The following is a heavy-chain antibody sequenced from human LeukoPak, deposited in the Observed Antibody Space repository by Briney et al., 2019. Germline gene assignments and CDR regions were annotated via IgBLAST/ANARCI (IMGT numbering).Heavy chain of an antibody. CDR1: GDSIGRGSYY. Sequence: SETLSLTCAVSGDSIGRGSYYWGWIRQPAGKAPEWIGRIFNTRSTSYNPSLKSRVTISVDTSKNQFSLNLRSVTAADTAVYYCARDICGYNYGCFDSWGQGTLVTVSS. CDR2: IFNTRST. D-gene: IGHD5-18*01. CDR3: ARDICGYNYGCFDS. V-gene: IGHV4-61*02. J-gene: IGHJ4*02.